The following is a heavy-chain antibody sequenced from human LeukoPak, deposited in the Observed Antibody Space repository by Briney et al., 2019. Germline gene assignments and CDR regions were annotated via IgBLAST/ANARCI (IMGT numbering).Heavy chain of an antibody. CDR3: ARILRSGYCSGGSCYSDY. CDR1: GFTFSDFY. CDR2: ISGSSSYT. D-gene: IGHD2-15*01. J-gene: IGHJ4*02. V-gene: IGHV3-11*06. Sequence: GGSLRLSCAASGFTFSDFYMSWIRQAPGKGLEWVSYISGSSSYTNYADSVKGRFTISRDSAKNSLYLQMNSLRAEDTAVYYCARILRSGYCSGGSCYSDYWGQGTLVTVSS.